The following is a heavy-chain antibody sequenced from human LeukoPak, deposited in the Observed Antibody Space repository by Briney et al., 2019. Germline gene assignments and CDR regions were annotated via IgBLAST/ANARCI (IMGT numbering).Heavy chain of an antibody. CDR2: ISSSRSYI. V-gene: IGHV3-21*01. J-gene: IGHJ4*02. CDR1: GFTFSSYS. D-gene: IGHD5-18*01. CDR3: ARDHVGYSSDY. Sequence: GGSLRLSCAASGFTFSSYSMNWVRQAPGKGLEWVSSISSSRSYIYYADSVKGRFTISRDNAKNSLYLQMNSLRAEDTAVYYCARDHVGYSSDYWGQGTLVTVSS.